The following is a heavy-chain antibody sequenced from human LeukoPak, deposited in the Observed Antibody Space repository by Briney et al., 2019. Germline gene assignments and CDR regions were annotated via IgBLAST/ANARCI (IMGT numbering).Heavy chain of an antibody. J-gene: IGHJ3*02. CDR2: INPNSGGT. V-gene: IGHV1-2*02. Sequence: ASVEVSCKASGYTFTGYFMHWVRQAPGQGLEWMGWINPNSGGTNYAQKFQGRVTMTRDTSISTAYMELSRLRSDDTAVYYCARGRIVVANTGAFDIWGQGTMVPVSS. CDR1: GYTFTGYF. D-gene: IGHD3-22*01. CDR3: ARGRIVVANTGAFDI.